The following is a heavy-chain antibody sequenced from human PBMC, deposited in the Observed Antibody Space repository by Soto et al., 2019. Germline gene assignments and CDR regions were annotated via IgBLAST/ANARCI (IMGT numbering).Heavy chain of an antibody. D-gene: IGHD3-22*01. CDR3: ARDPSNANYYDSSGYLDY. Sequence: VGSLRLSCAASGFTFSSYSMNWVRQAPGKGLEWVSSISSSSSYIYYADSVKGRFTISRDNAKNSLYLQMNSLRAEDTAVYYCARDPSNANYYDSSGYLDYWGQGTLVTVSS. CDR1: GFTFSSYS. CDR2: ISSSSSYI. J-gene: IGHJ4*02. V-gene: IGHV3-21*01.